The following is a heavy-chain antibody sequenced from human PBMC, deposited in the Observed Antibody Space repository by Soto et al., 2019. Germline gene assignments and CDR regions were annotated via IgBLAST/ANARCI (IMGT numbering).Heavy chain of an antibody. J-gene: IGHJ5*02. CDR1: GYTFTSYA. CDR2: INAGNGNT. CDR3: ARAPRGFYWFDP. D-gene: IGHD3-3*01. V-gene: IGHV1-3*01. Sequence: QVQVVQSGAEVKKPGASVKVSCKASGYTFTSYAMHWVRQAPGQRLEWMGWINAGNGNTKYSQKFQGRVTITRDTSASTAYMELSSLRSEDTAVYYCARAPRGFYWFDPWGQGTLVTVSS.